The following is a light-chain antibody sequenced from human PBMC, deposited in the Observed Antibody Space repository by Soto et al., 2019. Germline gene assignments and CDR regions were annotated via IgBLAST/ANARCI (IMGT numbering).Light chain of an antibody. J-gene: IGKJ4*01. Sequence: DIQMTQSPSSVSASVGDSLTITFRASQGITSWLAWYQQKPGRAPKLLIYAASNLQSGVPSRFSGSGSGTDFTLTISSLQPEDFGTYYCQQTSSFPLTLGGGTKVEIK. CDR3: QQTSSFPLT. CDR1: QGITSW. CDR2: AAS. V-gene: IGKV1-12*01.